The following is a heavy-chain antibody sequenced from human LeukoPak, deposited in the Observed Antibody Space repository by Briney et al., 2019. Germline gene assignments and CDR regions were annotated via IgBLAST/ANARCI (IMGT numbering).Heavy chain of an antibody. D-gene: IGHD5-18*01. CDR2: IYYSGST. CDR3: ARLEYSYGYDFDY. V-gene: IGHV4-59*01. CDR1: GGSISSYY. Sequence: SETLSLTCTVSGGSISSYYWSWIRQPPGKGLEWIGYIYYSGSTNYNPSLKSRVTISVDTSKNQFSLKLSSVTAAGTAVYYCARLEYSYGYDFDYWGQGTLVTVSS. J-gene: IGHJ4*02.